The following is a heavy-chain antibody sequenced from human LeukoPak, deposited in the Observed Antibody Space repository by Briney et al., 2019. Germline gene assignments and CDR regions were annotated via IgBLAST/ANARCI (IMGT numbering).Heavy chain of an antibody. D-gene: IGHD2-2*01. CDR1: GFTFSSYAMH. J-gene: IGHJ4*02. CDR2: FYYSGSS. CDR3: ARERKVPTAIGIDY. Sequence: LRLSCAASGFTFSSYAMHWIRQPPGKGLEWIGYFYYSGSSYYNPSLKSRVTISVDTSKNQFSLKLSSVTAADTAIYYCARERKVPTAIGIDYWGQGTLVTVSS. V-gene: IGHV4-30-4*01.